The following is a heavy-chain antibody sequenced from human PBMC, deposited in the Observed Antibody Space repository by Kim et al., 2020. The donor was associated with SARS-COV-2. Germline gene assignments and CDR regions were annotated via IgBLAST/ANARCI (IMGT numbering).Heavy chain of an antibody. D-gene: IGHD3-22*01. CDR2: IYYSGST. J-gene: IGHJ4*02. Sequence: SETLSLTCTVSGGSISSSSYYWGWIRQPPGKGREWIMSIYYSGSTYYNPSLQRRLTISVDTSKKQFSLKLSSVTAADTAVYYCARNYDSSGDYLKYYYLDYWGQGTLVTVS. V-gene: IGHV4-39*01. CDR3: ARNYDSSGDYLKYYYLDY. CDR1: GGSISSSSYY.